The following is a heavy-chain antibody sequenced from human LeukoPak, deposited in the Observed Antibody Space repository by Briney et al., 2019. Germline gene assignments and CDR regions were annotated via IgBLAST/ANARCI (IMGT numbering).Heavy chain of an antibody. CDR3: ARDKGSGSYSYYYYGMDV. D-gene: IGHD3-10*01. CDR2: IYHSGST. Sequence: KPSETLSLTCAVSGGSISSSNWWSWVRQPPGKGLEWIGEIYHSGSTNYNPSLKSRATISVDKSKNQFSLKLSSVTAADTAVYYCARDKGSGSYSYYYYGMDVWGKGTTVTVSS. V-gene: IGHV4-4*02. J-gene: IGHJ6*04. CDR1: GGSISSSNW.